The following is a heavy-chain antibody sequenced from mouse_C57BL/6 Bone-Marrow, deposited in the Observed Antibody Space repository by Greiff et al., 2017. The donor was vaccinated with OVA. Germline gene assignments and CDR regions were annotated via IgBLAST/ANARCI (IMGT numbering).Heavy chain of an antibody. J-gene: IGHJ2*01. CDR3: ARYLTTVVAGDYFDY. CDR2: ISYSGST. CDR1: GYSITSDY. Sequence: VQLQQSGPGLAKPSQTLSLTCSVTGYSITSDYWNWIRKFPGNKLEYMGYISYSGSTYYNPSLKRRISITRDTSKNQYYLQLNSVTTEDTATYYCARYLTTVVAGDYFDYWGQGTTLTVSS. D-gene: IGHD1-1*01. V-gene: IGHV3-8*01.